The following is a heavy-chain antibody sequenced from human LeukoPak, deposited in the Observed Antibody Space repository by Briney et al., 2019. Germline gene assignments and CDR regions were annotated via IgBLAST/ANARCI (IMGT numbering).Heavy chain of an antibody. J-gene: IGHJ4*02. Sequence: SETLSLTCGIYGGSFSNYYWNWIRQPPGKGLEWIEEINHSGSTSYNPSLKSRVTISVDTSKNQFSLKLNSVTAADTALYYCARQYYGYSGGGLDYWGQGTLVTVSS. V-gene: IGHV4-34*01. CDR1: GGSFSNYY. CDR2: INHSGST. CDR3: ARQYYGYSGGGLDY. D-gene: IGHD3-16*01.